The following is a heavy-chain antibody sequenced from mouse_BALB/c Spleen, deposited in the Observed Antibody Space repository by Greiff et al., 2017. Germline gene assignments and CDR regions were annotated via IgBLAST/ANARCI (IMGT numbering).Heavy chain of an antibody. CDR3: ARTCDCGSSYWDIDD. CDR1: GYTFTSYW. V-gene: IGHV1S81*02. D-gene: IGHD1-1*01. J-gene: IGHJ1*01. Sequence: QVQLKQPGAELVKPGASVKLSCKASGYTFTSYWMHWVKQRPGQGLEWIGEINPSNGRTNYNEKFKSKATLTVDKSSSTAYMQLNSLTSEDSAVYSCARTCDCGSSYWDIDDWGAGTTVTVSS. CDR2: INPSNGRT.